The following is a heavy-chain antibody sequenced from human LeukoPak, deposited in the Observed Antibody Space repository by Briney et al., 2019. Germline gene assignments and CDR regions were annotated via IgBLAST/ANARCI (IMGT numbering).Heavy chain of an antibody. J-gene: IGHJ4*02. Sequence: ASVNVSCTSSGYTFTSYGISWVRQAPGQGLEWMGWISAYNGNTNYAQKHQGRVTMTTDTSTSTAYMALRSLRSDDTAVYYCARGSQYCGGDCYPTDYWGQGTLVTVSS. CDR2: ISAYNGNT. D-gene: IGHD2-21*02. CDR1: GYTFTSYG. CDR3: ARGSQYCGGDCYPTDY. V-gene: IGHV1-18*01.